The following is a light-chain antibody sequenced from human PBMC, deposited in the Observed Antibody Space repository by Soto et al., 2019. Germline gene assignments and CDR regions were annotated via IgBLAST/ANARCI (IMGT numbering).Light chain of an antibody. CDR3: HQYNNWPPWT. CDR2: GAS. J-gene: IGKJ1*01. CDR1: RGISSN. Sequence: EIVMTQCPGNLSVSPGERATLSCRASRGISSNLAWYQQKPGQAPRLLIYGASTRATGIPGRFRGSGSGTEFTLTISSLXSERFAGYYCHQYNNWPPWTFGQGTKVDTK. V-gene: IGKV3-15*01.